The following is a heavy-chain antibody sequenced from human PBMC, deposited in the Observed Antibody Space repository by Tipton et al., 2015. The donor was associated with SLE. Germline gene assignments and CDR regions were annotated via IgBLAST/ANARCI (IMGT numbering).Heavy chain of an antibody. CDR1: GFTFSSYA. Sequence: GSLRLSCEASGFTFSSYAMRWVRQAPGKGLEWVSAISGSGGSTYYAGSVKGRFTISRDNSKNTLYLQMNSLRAEDTAVYYCAKDITMIVVVTLDYWGQGTLVTVSS. CDR3: AKDITMIVVVTLDY. J-gene: IGHJ4*02. CDR2: ISGSGGST. V-gene: IGHV3-23*01. D-gene: IGHD3-22*01.